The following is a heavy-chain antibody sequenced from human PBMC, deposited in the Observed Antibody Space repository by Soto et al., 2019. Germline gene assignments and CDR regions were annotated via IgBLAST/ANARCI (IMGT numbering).Heavy chain of an antibody. CDR1: GFTFSSYG. V-gene: IGHV3-33*01. Sequence: GGSLRLSCAASGFTFSSYGMHCVRQAPGKGLEWVAVIWYDGSNKYYADSVKGRFTISRDNSKNTLYLQMNSLRAEDTAVYYCARTAKYRYGLADSYYYYGMDVWGQGTTVTVSS. J-gene: IGHJ6*02. CDR3: ARTAKYRYGLADSYYYYGMDV. D-gene: IGHD5-18*01. CDR2: IWYDGSNK.